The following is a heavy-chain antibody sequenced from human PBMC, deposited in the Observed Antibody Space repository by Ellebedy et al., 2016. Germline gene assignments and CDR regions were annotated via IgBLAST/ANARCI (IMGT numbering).Heavy chain of an antibody. CDR2: IHGSGPT. J-gene: IGHJ4*02. CDR1: GLIVSGNF. CDR3: ARVSVAGRGDTDLDY. D-gene: IGHD6-19*01. Sequence: GGSLRLSCAASGLIVSGNFMSWVRQAPGKRLEWVSAIHGSGPTYYADSVKGRFTISRDNSKNTLFLQMNSLRAEDTAVYYCARVSVAGRGDTDLDYWGQGTLVTVSS. V-gene: IGHV3-53*01.